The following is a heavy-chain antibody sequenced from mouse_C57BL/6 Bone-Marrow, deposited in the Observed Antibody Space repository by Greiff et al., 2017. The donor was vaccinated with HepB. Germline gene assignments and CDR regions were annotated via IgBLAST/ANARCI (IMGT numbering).Heavy chain of an antibody. J-gene: IGHJ3*01. V-gene: IGHV5-9*01. CDR2: ISGGGGNT. Sequence: EVQRVESGGGLVKPGGSLKLSCAASGFTFSSYTMSWVRQTPEKRLEWVANISGGGGNTYYPDSVKGRFTISRDNAKNTLYLQMSSLRSEDTALCYCAKRRAGFAYWGQGTLVTVSA. CDR1: GFTFSSYT. CDR3: AKRRAGFAY.